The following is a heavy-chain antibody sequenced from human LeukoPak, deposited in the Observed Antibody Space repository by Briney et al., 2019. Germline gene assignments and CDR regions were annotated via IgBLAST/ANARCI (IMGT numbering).Heavy chain of an antibody. V-gene: IGHV4-59*01. CDR3: ARLRGNYFPDY. J-gene: IGHJ4*02. D-gene: IGHD4-11*01. CDR1: GGSISSYY. CDR2: IYYSGST. Sequence: SETLSLTCTVSGGSISSYYWSWIRQPPGKGLEWIGYIYYSGSTNYNPSLKSRVTISVDTSRNQFSLKLSSVTAADTAVYYCARLRGNYFPDYWGQGTLVTVSS.